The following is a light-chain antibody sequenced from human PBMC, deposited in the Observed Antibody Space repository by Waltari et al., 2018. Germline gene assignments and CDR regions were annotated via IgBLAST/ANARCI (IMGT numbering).Light chain of an antibody. CDR1: QSVGSW. V-gene: IGKV1-5*03. CDR3: QQYNDYSWT. J-gene: IGKJ1*01. Sequence: DIQMTQSPSSLSASVGYRVTITCRASQSVGSWLAWYQQKPGKAPKLLIYKASSLESGVPSTFSGSGSGTEFTLTISSLQPDDFATYYCQQYNDYSWTFGQGTKVEVK. CDR2: KAS.